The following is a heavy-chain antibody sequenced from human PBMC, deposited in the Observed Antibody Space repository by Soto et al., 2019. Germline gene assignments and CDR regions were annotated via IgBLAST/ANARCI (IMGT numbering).Heavy chain of an antibody. D-gene: IGHD3-3*01. CDR2: ISGSGGST. CDR1: GFTFSSYA. Sequence: GGSLRLSCAASGFTFSSYAMSWVRQAPGKGLEWVSAISGSGGSTYYADSVKGRFTISRDNSKNTLYLQMNSLRAEDTAVYYCAKVPPRVGWSGDCGVNYYYMDVWGKGTTVTVSS. CDR3: AKVPPRVGWSGDCGVNYYYMDV. J-gene: IGHJ6*03. V-gene: IGHV3-23*01.